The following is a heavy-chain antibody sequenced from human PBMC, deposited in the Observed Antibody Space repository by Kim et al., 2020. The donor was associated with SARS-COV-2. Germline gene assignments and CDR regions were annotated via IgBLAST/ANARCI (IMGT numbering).Heavy chain of an antibody. V-gene: IGHV5-51*01. J-gene: IGHJ3*02. CDR3: ARRGGRVVVEADAFDI. Sequence: SFQGQVTISADKSISTAYLQWSSLKASDTAMYYCARRGGRVVVEADAFDIWGQGTMVTVSS. D-gene: IGHD2-21*01.